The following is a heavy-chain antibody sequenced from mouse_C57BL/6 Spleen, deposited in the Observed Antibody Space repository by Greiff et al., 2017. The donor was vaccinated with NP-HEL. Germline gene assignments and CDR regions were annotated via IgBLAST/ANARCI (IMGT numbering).Heavy chain of an antibody. CDR2: FHPYNDDT. V-gene: IGHV1-47*01. J-gene: IGHJ2*01. Sequence: QVQLKESGAELVKPGASVKMSCKASGYTFTTYPIEWMKQNHGKSLEWIGNFHPYNDDTKYNEKFKGKATLTVEKSSSTVYLELSRLTSDDSAVYYCARLRTTSYYFDYWGQGTTLTVSS. CDR3: ARLRTTSYYFDY. CDR1: GYTFTTYP. D-gene: IGHD2-4*01.